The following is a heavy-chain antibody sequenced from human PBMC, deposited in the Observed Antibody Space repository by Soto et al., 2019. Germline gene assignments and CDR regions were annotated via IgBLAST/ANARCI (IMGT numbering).Heavy chain of an antibody. V-gene: IGHV1-18*01. CDR1: GYTFTSYG. D-gene: IGHD3-22*01. J-gene: IGHJ5*02. Sequence: ASVKVSCKASGYTFTSYGISWVRQAPGQGLEWMGWISAYNGNTNYAQKLQGRVTMTTDTSTSTAYMELRSLRSDDTAVYYCARCGDYYDSSGYNWFDPWGQGILVTVSS. CDR3: ARCGDYYDSSGYNWFDP. CDR2: ISAYNGNT.